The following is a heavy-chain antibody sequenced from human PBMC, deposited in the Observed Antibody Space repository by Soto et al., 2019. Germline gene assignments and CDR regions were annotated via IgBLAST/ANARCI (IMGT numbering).Heavy chain of an antibody. J-gene: IGHJ4*01. CDR1: GFTFSSYD. D-gene: IGHD6-19*01. Sequence: QVQLVESGGGVVQPGRSLRLSCAASGFTFSSYDMHWVRQSPGKGLEWVAVIFYDGSNKYYADSVKGRFTISRDNSKNTLYLQRNSLRAEDAAVYYCAKVQSAVLDYWGHGTMVTVSS. CDR3: AKVQSAVLDY. V-gene: IGHV3-30*18. CDR2: IFYDGSNK.